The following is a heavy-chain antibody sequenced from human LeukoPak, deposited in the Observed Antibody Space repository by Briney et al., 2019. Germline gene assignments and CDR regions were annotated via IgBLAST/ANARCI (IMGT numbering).Heavy chain of an antibody. J-gene: IGHJ2*01. V-gene: IGHV3-66*01. CDR2: IYSGGST. D-gene: IGHD2/OR15-2a*01. CDR1: GFTVSSNY. CDR3: ARDADYFRGWYFDL. Sequence: GGSLRLSCAASGFTVSSNYMSWVRQAPGKGLEWVSVIYSGGSTYYADSVKGRFTISRDNSKNTLYLQMNSLRAEDTAVYYCARDADYFRGWYFDLWGRGTLVTVSS.